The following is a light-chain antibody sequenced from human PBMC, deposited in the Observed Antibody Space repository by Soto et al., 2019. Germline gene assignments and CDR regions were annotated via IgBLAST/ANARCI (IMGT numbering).Light chain of an antibody. CDR1: GSNIGAGYD. V-gene: IGLV1-40*01. CDR3: QSYDSSPSGYV. CDR2: ANI. Sequence: QSVLTQPPSVSGAPGQRVTISCTGSGSNIGAGYDVHWYQQLPGTAPKLLIFANINRPSGVPDRFSGSKSGTSASLAITGLRAEDEADYYCQSYDSSPSGYVFGTGTEVTVL. J-gene: IGLJ1*01.